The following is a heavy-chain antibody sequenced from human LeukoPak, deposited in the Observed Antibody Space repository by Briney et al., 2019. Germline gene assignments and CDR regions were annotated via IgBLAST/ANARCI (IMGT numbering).Heavy chain of an antibody. V-gene: IGHV4-30-2*01. CDR1: GGSISSGGYS. D-gene: IGHD6-13*01. CDR2: IYHSGST. J-gene: IGHJ5*02. Sequence: PSQTLSLTCAVSGGSISSGGYSWSWIRQPPGKGLEWIGYIYHSGSTYYNPSLKSRVTISVDRSKNQFSLKLSSVTAADTAVYYCARDSYSSSWYTDNWFDPWGQGTLVTVSS. CDR3: ARDSYSSSWYTDNWFDP.